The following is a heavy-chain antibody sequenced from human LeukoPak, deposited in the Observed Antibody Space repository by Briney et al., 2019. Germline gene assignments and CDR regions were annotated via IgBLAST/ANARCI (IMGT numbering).Heavy chain of an antibody. CDR1: GFTFSSSD. Sequence: GGSLRLSCAASGFTFSSSDMHWVRQAPGKGLEWVAVISYDATNKYYADSVKGRFTLSGDNSKNTLYLQTNTLRGEDTAVYYCAKASSNYFYYFEYWGQGTLVTVSS. D-gene: IGHD2/OR15-2a*01. CDR3: AKASSNYFYYFEY. J-gene: IGHJ4*02. V-gene: IGHV3-30*18. CDR2: ISYDATNK.